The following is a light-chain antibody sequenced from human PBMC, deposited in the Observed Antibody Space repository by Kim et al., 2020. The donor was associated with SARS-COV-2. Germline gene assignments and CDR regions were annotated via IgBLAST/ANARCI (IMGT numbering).Light chain of an antibody. Sequence: PGERATLSCRASQSVSSSSLAWYQQKPGQAPRLLIYGASSRATGIPDRFSGSGSGTDFTLTISSLDPEDFAVFYCQQYGTSPPTFGQGTKVDIK. CDR1: QSVSSSS. J-gene: IGKJ1*01. CDR3: QQYGTSPPT. V-gene: IGKV3-20*01. CDR2: GAS.